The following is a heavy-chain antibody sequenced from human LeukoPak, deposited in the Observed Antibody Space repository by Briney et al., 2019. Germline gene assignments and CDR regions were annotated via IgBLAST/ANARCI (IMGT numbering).Heavy chain of an antibody. V-gene: IGHV3-7*01. CDR2: IKQDGSER. CDR1: GFTFSTYW. Sequence: SGGSLRLSCATSGFTFSTYWMSWVRQAPGKGLEWVANIKQDGSERNYVDSVKGRFTISRDNAKNSLYLQMNSLRAEDTAVYYCASRSQYYDFWSGYYIHDYWGQGTLVTVSS. J-gene: IGHJ4*02. D-gene: IGHD3-3*01. CDR3: ASRSQYYDFWSGYYIHDY.